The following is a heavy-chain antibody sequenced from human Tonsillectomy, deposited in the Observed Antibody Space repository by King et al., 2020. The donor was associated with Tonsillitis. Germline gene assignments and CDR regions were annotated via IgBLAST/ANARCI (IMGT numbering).Heavy chain of an antibody. CDR1: GFTFDDYA. V-gene: IGHV3-9*01. CDR3: ASGRLSSSWYGDDFDY. J-gene: IGHJ4*02. Sequence: VQLVESGGGLAQPGRSLRLSCAGSGFTFDDYAMHWVRQAPGKGLEWVSGMSWDSSSVGYADSVKGRFTTSRDNAKNSLYLQMNSLRADDTAFYFCASGRLSSSWYGDDFDYWGQGTLVTVSS. D-gene: IGHD6-13*01. CDR2: MSWDSSSV.